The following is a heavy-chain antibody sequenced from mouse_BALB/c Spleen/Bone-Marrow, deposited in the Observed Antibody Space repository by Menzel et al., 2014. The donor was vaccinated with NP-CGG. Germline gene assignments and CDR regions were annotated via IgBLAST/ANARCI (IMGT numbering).Heavy chain of an antibody. D-gene: IGHD1-1*01. V-gene: IGHV1-69*02. CDR1: GYTFTNNW. CDR3: TRGSSYVGYAMDY. J-gene: IGHJ4*01. CDR2: IYPSDSYT. Sequence: QVQLQQPGAELVRPGASVKLSCKASGYTFTNNWINWVKQRPGQGLEWIGNIYPSDSYTSYNQKFKDKATLTVDKSSSTAYMQLSSPTSEDSAVYYCTRGSSYVGYAMDYWGQGTSVTVSS.